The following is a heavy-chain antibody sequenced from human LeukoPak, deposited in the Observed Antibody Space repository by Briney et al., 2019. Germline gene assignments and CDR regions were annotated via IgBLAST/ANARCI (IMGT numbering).Heavy chain of an antibody. Sequence: SETLSLTCTVSGDSISSGSYYWTWIRQPAGKGLEGIERIYTSGSTINNPSLKNTNYKPSLKSRLTMSVDRSKNQFSLKLSSVTAADTAVYYCARLRNYYDRSGYKQLWFDPWGQGTLVTVSS. CDR3: ARLRNYYDRSGYKQLWFDP. V-gene: IGHV4-61*02. CDR2: IYTSGSTINNPSLKNT. CDR1: GDSISSGSYY. D-gene: IGHD3-22*01. J-gene: IGHJ5*02.